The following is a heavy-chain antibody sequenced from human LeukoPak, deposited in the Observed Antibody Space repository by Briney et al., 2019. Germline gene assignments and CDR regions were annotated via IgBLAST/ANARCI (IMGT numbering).Heavy chain of an antibody. J-gene: IGHJ3*02. CDR1: ADSISNFW. V-gene: IGHV4-4*07. CDR2: IHTSGGN. Sequence: SETLSLTCTVSADSISNFWWNWIRLPAGKGLEWIGRIHTSGGNNYNPSLRSRVTMSLDTSKNQFSLQLTSVTAADTAVYYCARFPSFHDLSGAANAFDIWGQGTMVIVSS. CDR3: ARFPSFHDLSGAANAFDI. D-gene: IGHD2-15*01.